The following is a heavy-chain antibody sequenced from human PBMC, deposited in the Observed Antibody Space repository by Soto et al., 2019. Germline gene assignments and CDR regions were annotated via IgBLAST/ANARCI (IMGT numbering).Heavy chain of an antibody. D-gene: IGHD5-18*01. CDR2: ISGSGGST. CDR3: AKGSDSYGYTFDY. V-gene: IGHV3-23*01. CDR1: GLTFTNAW. J-gene: IGHJ4*02. Sequence: GGSLRLSCASSGLTFTNAWINLVRQAPGKGLEWVSAISGSGGSTYYADSVKGRFTISRDNSKNTLYLQMNSLRAEDTAVYYCAKGSDSYGYTFDYWGQGTLVTVSS.